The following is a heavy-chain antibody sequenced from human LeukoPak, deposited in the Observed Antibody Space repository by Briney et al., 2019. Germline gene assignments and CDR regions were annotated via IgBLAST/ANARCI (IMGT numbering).Heavy chain of an antibody. V-gene: IGHV4-4*09. CDR3: ARELKGQLRSYYYYHMDV. J-gene: IGHJ6*03. CDR1: GGSISSYY. D-gene: IGHD2-2*01. CDR2: IYTSGST. Sequence: SETLSLTCTVSGGSISSYYWSWIRQPPGKGLEWIGYIYTSGSTNYNPSLKSRVTISVDTSKNQFSLKLSSVTAADTAVYYCARELKGQLRSYYYYHMDVWGKGTTVTVSS.